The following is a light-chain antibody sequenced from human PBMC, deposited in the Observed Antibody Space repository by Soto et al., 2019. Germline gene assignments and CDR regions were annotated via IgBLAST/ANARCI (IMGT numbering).Light chain of an antibody. CDR1: SSNLGTSS. Sequence: QSVLTQPPSASGTPGQTVTISCSGSSSNLGTSSVHWYKHLPGTAPKPLIYTNDQRPSGVPDRFSGSKSGTSASLAISGLQSEDEAAYYCAVWDDSLNGHVFGAGTKVTVL. CDR3: AVWDDSLNGHV. CDR2: TND. J-gene: IGLJ1*01. V-gene: IGLV1-44*01.